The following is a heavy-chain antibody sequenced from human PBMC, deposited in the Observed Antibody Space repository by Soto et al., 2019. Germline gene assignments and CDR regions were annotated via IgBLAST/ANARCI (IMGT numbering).Heavy chain of an antibody. CDR1: GFTFSSYS. Sequence: SLRLSCAASGFTFSSYSMNWVRQAPGKGLEWVSSISSSSSYIYYADSVKGRFTISRDNAKNSLYLQMNSLRAEDTAVYYCARDYPDTIFGVVIIIHFDYWGQGTLVTVSS. D-gene: IGHD3-3*01. CDR2: ISSSSSYI. J-gene: IGHJ4*02. CDR3: ARDYPDTIFGVVIIIHFDY. V-gene: IGHV3-21*01.